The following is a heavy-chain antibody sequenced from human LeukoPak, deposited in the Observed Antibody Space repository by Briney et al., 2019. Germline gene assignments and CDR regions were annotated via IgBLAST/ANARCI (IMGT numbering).Heavy chain of an antibody. CDR3: ARDGYYYGSGSYPIDY. J-gene: IGHJ4*02. CDR1: GFTFSSYG. Sequence: PGGSLRLSCAASGFTFSSYGMHWVRQAPGKGLEWVAFIRYDGSNKYYADSVKGRFTISRDNAKNSLYLQMNSLRAEDTAVYYCARDGYYYGSGSYPIDYWGQGTLVTVSS. D-gene: IGHD3-10*01. V-gene: IGHV3-30*02. CDR2: IRYDGSNK.